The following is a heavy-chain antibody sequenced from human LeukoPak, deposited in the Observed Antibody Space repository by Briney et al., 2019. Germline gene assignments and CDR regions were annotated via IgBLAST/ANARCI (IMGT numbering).Heavy chain of an antibody. Sequence: LETLSLTCTVSGGSISSYFWSWIRQPPGKGLEWIGYIYYSGSTNYNPSLKGRVTMSVDTSENQFSLKLSSVTAADTAVYYCARIDRAVAGTIDYWGQGTLVTVSS. V-gene: IGHV4-59*08. J-gene: IGHJ4*02. D-gene: IGHD6-19*01. CDR2: IYYSGST. CDR3: ARIDRAVAGTIDY. CDR1: GGSISSYF.